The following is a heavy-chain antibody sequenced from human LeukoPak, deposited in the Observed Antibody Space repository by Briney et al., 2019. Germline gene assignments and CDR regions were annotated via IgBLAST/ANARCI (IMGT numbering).Heavy chain of an antibody. CDR2: IHYSGST. CDR1: GGSITSYY. CDR3: ARDKVPGDY. Sequence: SETLSLTCTVSGGSITSYYWNWIRQPPGKGLEWIGYIHYSGSTDYNPSLKSRLTISVDTSKNQFSLNLRSVTAADTAVYYCARDKVPGDYWGQGTLVTVSS. V-gene: IGHV4-59*01. J-gene: IGHJ4*02.